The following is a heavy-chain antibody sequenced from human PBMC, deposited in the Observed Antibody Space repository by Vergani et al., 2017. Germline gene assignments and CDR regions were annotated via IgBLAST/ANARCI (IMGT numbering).Heavy chain of an antibody. CDR3: ARQPYLYSYGIDY. V-gene: IGHV5-51*07. CDR2: IYPGDSDT. D-gene: IGHD5-18*01. Sequence: EVQLVQSGAEVKTPGESLKISCKGSGYSFTSYWIGWVQQMPGKGLEWMGIIYPGDSDTRYSPSFQGQGTISADKSISTAYLQWSSLKASDTAMYYCARQPYLYSYGIDYWGQGTLVTVSS. J-gene: IGHJ4*02. CDR1: GYSFTSYW.